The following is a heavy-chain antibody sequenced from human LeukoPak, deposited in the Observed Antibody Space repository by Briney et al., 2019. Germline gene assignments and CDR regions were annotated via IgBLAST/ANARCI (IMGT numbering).Heavy chain of an antibody. D-gene: IGHD4-11*01. J-gene: IGHJ4*02. CDR3: AKRSGVYSDNSGVFDY. CDR2: ISYDGSNK. V-gene: IGHV3-30*18. CDR1: GFTFSSYG. Sequence: GGSLRLSCAASGFTFSSYGMHWVRQAPGKGLEWVAVISYDGSNKYYADSVKGRFTISRDNSKNTLYLQMNSLRGEDTAVYYCAKRSGVYSDNSGVFDYWGQGSLVIVSS.